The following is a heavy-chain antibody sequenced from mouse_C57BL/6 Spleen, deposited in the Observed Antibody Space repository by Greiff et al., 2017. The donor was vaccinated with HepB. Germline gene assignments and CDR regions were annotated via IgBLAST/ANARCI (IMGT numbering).Heavy chain of an antibody. J-gene: IGHJ1*03. V-gene: IGHV1-26*01. CDR3: ARWGRYFEV. CDR1: GYTFTDYY. CDR2: INPNNGGT. Sequence: EVQLQQSGPELVKPGASVKISCKASGYTFTDYYMNWVKQSHGKSLEWLGDINPNNGGTSYNQKFKGKATLTVDKSSSTAYMELRSLTSEDSAVYYCARWGRYFEVWGTGTTVTVSS.